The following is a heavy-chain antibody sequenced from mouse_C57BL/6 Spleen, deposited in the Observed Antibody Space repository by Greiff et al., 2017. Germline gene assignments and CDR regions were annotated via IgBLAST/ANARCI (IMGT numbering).Heavy chain of an antibody. J-gene: IGHJ4*01. CDR1: GYTFTSYW. CDR3: ADSNYGGYYAIDY. D-gene: IGHD2-5*01. Sequence: QVQLQQPGAELVKPGASVKLSCKASGYTFTSYWMHWVKQRPGQGLEWIGMIHPNSGSTNYNEKFKSKATLTVDKSSSTAYMQLSSLTSEDSAVXYCADSNYGGYYAIDYWGQGTSVTVSS. V-gene: IGHV1-64*01. CDR2: IHPNSGST.